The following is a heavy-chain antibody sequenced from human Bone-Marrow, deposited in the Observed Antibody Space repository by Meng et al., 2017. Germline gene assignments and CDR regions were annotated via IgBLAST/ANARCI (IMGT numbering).Heavy chain of an antibody. CDR3: LRGSGGSV. V-gene: IGHV4-4*02. CDR2: IPHRGSS. Sequence: QVPPRASGPALVKPSGSLSLTCAVSGDSMTNHNWWAWVRQPPGKGLDWIGEIPHRGSSAYNPYLKSRVSMSIDKSKNQFSLKRTSVTAADTAVYHCLRGSGGSVWGQGTLVTVSS. D-gene: IGHD3-10*01. J-gene: IGHJ1*01. CDR1: GDSMTNHNW.